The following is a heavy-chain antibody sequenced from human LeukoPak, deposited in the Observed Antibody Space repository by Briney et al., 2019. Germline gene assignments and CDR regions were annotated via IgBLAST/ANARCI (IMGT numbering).Heavy chain of an antibody. J-gene: IGHJ4*02. D-gene: IGHD2-15*01. CDR3: ARDGRSGGSDYFDY. CDR1: GFTFSSYC. Sequence: GGSLRLSCAATGFTFSSYCIHWVRQAPGKGLEWVAVIWYDGSNKYYADSVKGRFTISRDNSKNTLYLQMNSLRAEDTAVYYCARDGRSGGSDYFDYWGQGTLVTVSS. V-gene: IGHV3-33*01. CDR2: IWYDGSNK.